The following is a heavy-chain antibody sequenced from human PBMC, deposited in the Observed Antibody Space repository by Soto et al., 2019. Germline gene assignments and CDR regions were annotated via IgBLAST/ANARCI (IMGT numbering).Heavy chain of an antibody. Sequence: ASVKVSCKASAYTYGLSWVRQAPGQGLEWMGWISGYNGNTNYAQRLQGRVTMTLDTSTNTAYMELRSLTSDDTAVYYYDSSGYQIDYWGQGTLVTVSS. CDR3: DSSGYQIDY. CDR1: AYTYG. CDR2: ISGYNGNT. D-gene: IGHD3-22*01. J-gene: IGHJ4*02. V-gene: IGHV1-18*01.